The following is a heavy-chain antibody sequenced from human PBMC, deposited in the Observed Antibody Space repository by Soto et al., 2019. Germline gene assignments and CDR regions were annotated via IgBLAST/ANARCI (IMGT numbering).Heavy chain of an antibody. CDR1: GFTFRSYA. D-gene: IGHD3-10*01. Sequence: EVQLLESGGGLVQPGGSLRLSCVASGFTFRSYAMNWVRQAPGKGLEWVSTVSGDGGATFYVDSVKGRFTISRDNSKNTLNLQMSRLRVEDTAIYYCAKSGTINVYNFGFWGQGTLVTVSS. V-gene: IGHV3-23*01. CDR3: AKSGTINVYNFGF. CDR2: VSGDGGAT. J-gene: IGHJ4*02.